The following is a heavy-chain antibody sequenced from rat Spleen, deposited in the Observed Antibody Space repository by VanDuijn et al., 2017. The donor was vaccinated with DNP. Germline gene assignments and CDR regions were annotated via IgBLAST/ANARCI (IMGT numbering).Heavy chain of an antibody. Sequence: EVQLVESGGGLVQPGRSLKLSCAASGFTFSAYYMAWVRQAPTKGLEWVAYISYDGGRADYGDSVKGRFTISRDNAKSTLYLQMNSLRSEDMAPYYCVRPDYYDGSYPHYWGQGVMVTVSS. CDR1: GFTFSAYY. V-gene: IGHV5-22*01. D-gene: IGHD1-12*02. CDR3: VRPDYYDGSYPHY. CDR2: ISYDGGRA. J-gene: IGHJ2*01.